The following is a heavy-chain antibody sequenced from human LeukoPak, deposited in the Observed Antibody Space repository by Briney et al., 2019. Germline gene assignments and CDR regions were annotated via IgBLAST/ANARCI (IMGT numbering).Heavy chain of an antibody. J-gene: IGHJ4*02. V-gene: IGHV1-46*01. Sequence: ASVNVSCKASGYTFSNYYIHWGRQAPGQGQESMGKINPSDDDITYPQKFQDRVPMTSGTSTSAVYMELSSLTSEDTDVYYCGRTLLTGFYMPPGYWGQGSLVTVSS. D-gene: IGHD3-9*01. CDR1: GYTFSNYY. CDR2: INPSDDDI. CDR3: GRTLLTGFYMPPGY.